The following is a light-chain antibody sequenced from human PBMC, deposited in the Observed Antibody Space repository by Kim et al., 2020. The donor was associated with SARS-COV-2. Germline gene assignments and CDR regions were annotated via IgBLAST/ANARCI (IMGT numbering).Light chain of an antibody. V-gene: IGKV3-20*01. J-gene: IGKJ4*01. CDR1: QSVSSSS. CDR2: GAS. CDR3: QHYDNSPPVT. Sequence: SPGERAPLSCRASQSVSSSSLVWYQQKPGQAPRLLIYGASSRATGIPDRFSGSGSGTDFTLTISRLEPEDFAVYYCQHYDNSPPVTFGGGTRVEI.